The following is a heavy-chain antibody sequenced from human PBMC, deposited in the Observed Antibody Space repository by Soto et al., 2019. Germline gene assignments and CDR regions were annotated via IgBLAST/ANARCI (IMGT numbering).Heavy chain of an antibody. CDR3: ARLAYYGSGSRDLGIGGFDP. D-gene: IGHD3-10*01. V-gene: IGHV1-18*01. J-gene: IGHJ5*02. CDR2: ISSYNGNT. Sequence: QVQLVQSGAEVKKPGASVKVSCKASGYTFTSHSIAWVRQAPGQGLEWMGCISSYNGNTNYTQKLQGRVTMTTDTSTSTAYMELRSLRSDDTAVYYCARLAYYGSGSRDLGIGGFDPWGQGILVTVSS. CDR1: GYTFTSHS.